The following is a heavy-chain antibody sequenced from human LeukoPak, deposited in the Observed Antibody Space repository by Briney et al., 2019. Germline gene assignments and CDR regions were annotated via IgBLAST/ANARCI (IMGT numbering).Heavy chain of an antibody. D-gene: IGHD5-24*01. CDR1: RGSISSYY. CDR3: ALPGGDGYNPYFDY. J-gene: IGHJ4*02. V-gene: IGHV4-59*12. Sequence: SETLSLTCPVCRGSISSYYWSWIRQPPGKGLEWLGYIYYSGSTNYNPSLKSRVTISVHTSKNQFSLKLSAVTAADTAVYYCALPGGDGYNPYFDYWGPGTLVTVSS. CDR2: IYYSGST.